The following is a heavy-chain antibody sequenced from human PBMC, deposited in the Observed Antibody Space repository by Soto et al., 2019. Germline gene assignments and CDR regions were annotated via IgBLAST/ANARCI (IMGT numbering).Heavy chain of an antibody. V-gene: IGHV3-7*03. Sequence: EVQLVESGGGLVQPGGSLRLSCAASGFTFSSYWMSWVRQAPGKGLEWVANIKQDGSEKYYVDSVKGRFTISRDNAKNSLYLQMNSLRAEDTAVYYCAGMITFGGVIGYYYGMDVWGQGTTVTVSS. CDR3: AGMITFGGVIGYYYGMDV. CDR2: IKQDGSEK. J-gene: IGHJ6*02. CDR1: GFTFSSYW. D-gene: IGHD3-16*01.